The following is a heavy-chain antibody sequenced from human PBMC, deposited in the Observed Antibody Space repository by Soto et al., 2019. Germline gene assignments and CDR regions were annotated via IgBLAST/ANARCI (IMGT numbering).Heavy chain of an antibody. CDR1: GFPFSSYS. Sequence: PGGSLRLCCAASGFPFSSYSMNWVRQAPGKGLEWLAYISSSGRSIYYADSVKGRFTISRDNAKNSLYLQMNSLRGEDTAVYYCASDWLLYVPWGQGTLVTVSS. D-gene: IGHD3-3*01. J-gene: IGHJ5*02. CDR3: ASDWLLYVP. V-gene: IGHV3-48*04. CDR2: ISSSGRSI.